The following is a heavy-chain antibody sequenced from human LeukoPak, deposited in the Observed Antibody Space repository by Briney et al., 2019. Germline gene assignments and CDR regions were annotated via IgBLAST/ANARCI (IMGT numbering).Heavy chain of an antibody. V-gene: IGHV3-7*01. CDR2: IKQDGGEK. CDR3: VAVRGVIIH. J-gene: IGHJ4*02. Sequence: GGSLRLSCAASGYTFSSYWMSWVRQAPGKGLGWVANIKQDGGEKYYVDSVKGRFTISRDNAKNPLYLQMNSLRAEDTAVYYCVAVRGVIIHWGQGTLVTVSS. CDR1: GYTFSSYW. D-gene: IGHD3-10*01.